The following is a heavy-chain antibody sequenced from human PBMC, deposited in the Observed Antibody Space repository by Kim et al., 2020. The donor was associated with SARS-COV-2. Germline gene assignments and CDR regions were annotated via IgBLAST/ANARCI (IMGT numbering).Heavy chain of an antibody. J-gene: IGHJ5*02. D-gene: IGHD3-10*01. CDR2: ISGSGGST. V-gene: IGHV3-23*01. Sequence: GGSLRLSCAASGFTFSSYAMSWVRQAPGKGLEWVSAISGSGGSTYYADSVKGRFTISRDNSKNTLYLQMNSLRAEDTAVYYCAKDSGPFRYGSGSYWFDPWGQGTLVTVSS. CDR1: GFTFSSYA. CDR3: AKDSGPFRYGSGSYWFDP.